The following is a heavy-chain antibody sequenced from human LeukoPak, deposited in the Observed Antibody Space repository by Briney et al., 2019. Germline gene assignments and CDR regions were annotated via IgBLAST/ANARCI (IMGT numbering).Heavy chain of an antibody. D-gene: IGHD1-26*01. V-gene: IGHV3-30*02. Sequence: GGSLRLSCAASGFTFSSYGMHWVRQAPGKGLEWVAFIRYDGSNKYYADSVKGRFTISRDNSKNTLYLQMNSLRAEDTAAYYCAKGYGWEASYYYYYMDVWGKGTTVTISS. CDR2: IRYDGSNK. J-gene: IGHJ6*03. CDR3: AKGYGWEASYYYYYMDV. CDR1: GFTFSSYG.